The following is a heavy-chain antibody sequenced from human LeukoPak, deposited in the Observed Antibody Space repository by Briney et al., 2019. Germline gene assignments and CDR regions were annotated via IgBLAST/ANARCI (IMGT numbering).Heavy chain of an antibody. Sequence: ASVKVSCKASGGTFSSYAISWVRQAPGQGLEWMGGIIPIFGTANYAQKFQGRVTITTDESTSTAYMELSSLRSEDTAVYYCARVRGATSPGYFDYGGQGTLVTVSS. D-gene: IGHD1-26*01. V-gene: IGHV1-69*05. CDR3: ARVRGATSPGYFDY. J-gene: IGHJ4*02. CDR2: IIPIFGTA. CDR1: GGTFSSYA.